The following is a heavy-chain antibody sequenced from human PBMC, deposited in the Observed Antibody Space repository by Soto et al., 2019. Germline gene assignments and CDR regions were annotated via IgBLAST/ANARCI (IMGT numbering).Heavy chain of an antibody. J-gene: IGHJ4*02. Sequence: SVRFSCKASGGTFSSYAISWVRQAPGQGLEWMGGIIPIFGTANYAQKFQGRVTITADESTGTAYMELSSLRSGYTAVYYCAVNFWSGYSSDYWGQGTLVSVSS. V-gene: IGHV1-69*13. D-gene: IGHD3-3*01. CDR1: GGTFSSYA. CDR3: AVNFWSGYSSDY. CDR2: IIPIFGTA.